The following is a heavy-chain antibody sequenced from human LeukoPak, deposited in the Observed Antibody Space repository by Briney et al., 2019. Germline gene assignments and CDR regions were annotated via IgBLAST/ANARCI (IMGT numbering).Heavy chain of an antibody. V-gene: IGHV1-2*02. J-gene: IGHJ5*02. Sequence: ASVNVSCNASGYTFTGFYMHWMRQAPGQGLEWMGWINPNSGGTIYAQKFQGRVTMTRDTSISTAYMELSSLRSDDTAIYYCARDRNDLRWSDRWGQGTLVTVSS. D-gene: IGHD2-8*01. CDR1: GYTFTGFY. CDR2: INPNSGGT. CDR3: ARDRNDLRWSDR.